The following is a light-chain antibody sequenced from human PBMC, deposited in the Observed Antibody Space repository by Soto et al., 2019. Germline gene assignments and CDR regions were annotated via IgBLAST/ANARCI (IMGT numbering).Light chain of an antibody. CDR1: SSDVGDYNY. CDR2: DVS. V-gene: IGLV2-14*01. CDR3: TSYTGSSTLLYV. J-gene: IGLJ1*01. Sequence: QSALTQPASVSGSPGQSITISCTGTSSDVGDYNYVSWYQQHPGKAPKLIIYDVSNRPSGVSNRFSGSKSGNTASLTISGLQAEDEADYYCTSYTGSSTLLYVFGTGTKLTVL.